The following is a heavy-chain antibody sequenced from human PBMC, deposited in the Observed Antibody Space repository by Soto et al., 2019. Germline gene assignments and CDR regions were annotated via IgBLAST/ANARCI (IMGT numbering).Heavy chain of an antibody. D-gene: IGHD2-15*01. Sequence: AGGSLRLSCAASGFTFDDYAMHWVRQAPGKGLEWVSGISWNSGSIGYADSVKGRFTISRDNVKNSLYLQINSLRAEDTVLYYCSNDIQGVVVAAVFKHWGQGTLVTVSS. CDR3: SNDIQGVVVAAVFKH. J-gene: IGHJ1*01. CDR1: GFTFDDYA. CDR2: ISWNSGSI. V-gene: IGHV3-9*01.